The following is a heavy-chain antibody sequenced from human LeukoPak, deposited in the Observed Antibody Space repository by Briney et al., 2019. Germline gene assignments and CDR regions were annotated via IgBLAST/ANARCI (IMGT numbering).Heavy chain of an antibody. CDR1: GGSISSSSHY. D-gene: IGHD6-13*01. CDR3: ARDVVGSSWYGSDYYYYMDV. J-gene: IGHJ6*03. V-gene: IGHV4-39*07. CDR2: IYYSGRT. Sequence: PSETLSLTCTVSGGSISSSSHYWGWIRQPPGKGLEWIGSIYYSGRTYYNPSLKSRVTISVDTSKNQFSLKLSSVTAADTAVYYCARDVVGSSWYGSDYYYYMDVWGKGTTVTISS.